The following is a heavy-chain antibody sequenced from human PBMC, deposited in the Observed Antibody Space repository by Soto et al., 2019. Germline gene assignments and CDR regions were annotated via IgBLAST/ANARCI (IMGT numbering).Heavy chain of an antibody. CDR2: IIPIPDIT. J-gene: IGHJ3*01. CDR1: GDTFSTYI. D-gene: IGHD3-22*01. Sequence: QDQLVQSGTEVKKPGSSVKVSCKASGDTFSTYIISWVRQAPGQGLEWMGRIIPIPDITNYAQKFQGRVTLTADKATSTAYMELSSLRSQETAVYYCARDRITTRGAAVDAWGQGTMVSVSS. CDR3: ARDRITTRGAAVDA. V-gene: IGHV1-69*08.